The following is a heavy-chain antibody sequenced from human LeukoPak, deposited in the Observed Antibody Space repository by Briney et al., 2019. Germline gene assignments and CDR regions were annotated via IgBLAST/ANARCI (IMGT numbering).Heavy chain of an antibody. J-gene: IGHJ4*02. CDR3: VRRDSGWNYFDY. CDR1: GGSINNHY. V-gene: IGHV4-59*08. CDR2: IYYTGKN. Sequence: SETLSLTCAVSGGSINNHYWGWIRQPPGKGLQWIGDIYYTGKNNYNPSLKSRVTISLDTSKDHFSLKLTSVLAADTAIYYCVRRDSGWNYFDYWGQGILVTVSS. D-gene: IGHD5-12*01.